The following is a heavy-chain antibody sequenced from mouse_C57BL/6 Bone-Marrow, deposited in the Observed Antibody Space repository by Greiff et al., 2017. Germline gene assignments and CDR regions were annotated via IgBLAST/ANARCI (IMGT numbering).Heavy chain of an antibody. CDR2: IDPENGDT. CDR1: GFNIKDDY. CDR3: TTYYYGSSFLDY. Sequence: EVQLQQSGAELVRPGASVKLSCTASGFNIKDDYLHWVKQRPEQGLEWIGWIDPENGDTEYASKFQGKATITADTSSNTAYLQLSSLTSEDTAVYYCTTYYYGSSFLDYGGQGTTLTVSS. D-gene: IGHD1-1*01. V-gene: IGHV14-4*01. J-gene: IGHJ2*01.